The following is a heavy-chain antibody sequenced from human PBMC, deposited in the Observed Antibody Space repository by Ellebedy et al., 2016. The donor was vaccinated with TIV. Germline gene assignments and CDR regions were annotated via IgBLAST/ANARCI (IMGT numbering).Heavy chain of an antibody. V-gene: IGHV4-34*01. D-gene: IGHD3-3*01. J-gene: IGHJ6*02. Sequence: MPSETLSLTCAVYGGSFSGYSWSWIRQSPGKGLEWIGEINHSGSTNYNPSLKSRVTISVDTSKNQSSLKLSSVTAADTAVYYCARGRRFFYYYGMDVWGQGTTVTVSS. CDR1: GGSFSGYS. CDR3: ARGRRFFYYYGMDV. CDR2: INHSGST.